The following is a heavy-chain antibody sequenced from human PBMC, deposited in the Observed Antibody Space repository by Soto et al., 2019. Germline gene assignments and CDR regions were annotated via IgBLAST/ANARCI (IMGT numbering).Heavy chain of an antibody. V-gene: IGHV1-69*13. J-gene: IGHJ6*02. D-gene: IGHD2-15*01. Sequence: ASVKVSCKASGGTFSSYAISWVRQAPGQGLEWMGGIIPIFGTANYAQKFQGRVTITADESTSTAYMGLSSLRSEDTAVYYCARMVGGYCSGGSCYSWSYYYYGMDVWGQGTTVTVSS. CDR2: IIPIFGTA. CDR3: ARMVGGYCSGGSCYSWSYYYYGMDV. CDR1: GGTFSSYA.